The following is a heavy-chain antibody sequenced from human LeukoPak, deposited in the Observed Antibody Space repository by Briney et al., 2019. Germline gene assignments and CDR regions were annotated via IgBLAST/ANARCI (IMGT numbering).Heavy chain of an antibody. CDR2: ISSSSSTI. J-gene: IGHJ4*02. Sequence: GGSLRLSCAASGFTFSSYSMNWVRQAPGKGLEWVSYISSSSSTIYYADSVKGRFTISRDNAKNSLYLQMNNLRAEDTAVYSCARAARTFDYWGQGTLVTVSS. CDR3: ARAARTFDY. CDR1: GFTFSSYS. V-gene: IGHV3-48*04.